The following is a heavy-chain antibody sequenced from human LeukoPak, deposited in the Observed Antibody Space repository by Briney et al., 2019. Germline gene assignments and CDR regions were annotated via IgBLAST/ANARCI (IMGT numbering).Heavy chain of an antibody. V-gene: IGHV4-59*01. D-gene: IGHD6-13*01. Sequence: SETLSLTCTVSGGSISSYYWSWVRQPPGKGLEWIGYIYYSGSTNYNPSLKSRGTISVETSKNQFSLKLSSVTAADTAVYYCARGLAAAGWFDPWGQGTLVTVSS. CDR2: IYYSGST. J-gene: IGHJ5*02. CDR3: ARGLAAAGWFDP. CDR1: GGSISSYY.